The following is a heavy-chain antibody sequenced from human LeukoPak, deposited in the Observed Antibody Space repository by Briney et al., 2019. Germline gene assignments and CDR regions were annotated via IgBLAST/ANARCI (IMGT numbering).Heavy chain of an antibody. V-gene: IGHV3-7*03. CDR1: GFTFSNYW. Sequence: PGGSLRLSCAASGFTFSNYWMSWVRRAPGKGLEWVANIKKDGSEKYYADSVKGRFTISRDNAKNSLYLQMNSLRAADPAIYYCARYYGLVLPSSSSYCMDVWGKAPTLTVYS. J-gene: IGHJ6*04. D-gene: IGHD3-16*01. CDR2: IKKDGSEK. CDR3: ARYYGLVLPSSSSYCMDV.